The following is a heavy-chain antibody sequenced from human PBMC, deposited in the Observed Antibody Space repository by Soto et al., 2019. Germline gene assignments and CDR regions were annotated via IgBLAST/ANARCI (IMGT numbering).Heavy chain of an antibody. CDR1: GFTFSGYW. J-gene: IGHJ5*01. Sequence: EVQLVESGGGVVPPGGSLRLSCAASGFTFSGYWMHWVRQAPGKGLMWVSRINGDGRTTNYADSVKGRLNISRENAKNTLYVQINSLRAEHTAVYYCAREAYGEYWFDYWGQGNLVPVS. V-gene: IGHV3-74*01. CDR2: INGDGRTT. CDR3: AREAYGEYWFDY. D-gene: IGHD4-17*01.